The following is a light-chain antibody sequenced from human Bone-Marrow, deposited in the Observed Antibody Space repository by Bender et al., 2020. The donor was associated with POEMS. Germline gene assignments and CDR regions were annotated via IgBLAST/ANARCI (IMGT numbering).Light chain of an antibody. V-gene: IGLV3-25*03. CDR1: ALSKQY. Sequence: SNELTQPPSVSVSPGQTARITCSGDALSKQYGYWYHQRPGQAPVLVIFKDSARPSGIPERFSGSSSGTTVTLTISGGQAEDEADYYCQSADSNGWVFGGGTKLTVL. CDR2: KDS. CDR3: QSADSNGWV. J-gene: IGLJ2*01.